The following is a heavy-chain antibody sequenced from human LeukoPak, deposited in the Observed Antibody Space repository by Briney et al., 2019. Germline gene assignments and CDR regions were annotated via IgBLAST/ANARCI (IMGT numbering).Heavy chain of an antibody. Sequence: GESLRISCKGSGYSFTSYRIGWVRQMPGKGLEWMGIIYPGDSDTKYSPSFQGQVTISADKSISTAYLQWSSLKASDTAIYYCARCSSSGSDSDYWGQGTLVTVSS. CDR1: GYSFTSYR. J-gene: IGHJ4*02. CDR3: ARCSSSGSDSDY. D-gene: IGHD1-26*01. V-gene: IGHV5-51*01. CDR2: IYPGDSDT.